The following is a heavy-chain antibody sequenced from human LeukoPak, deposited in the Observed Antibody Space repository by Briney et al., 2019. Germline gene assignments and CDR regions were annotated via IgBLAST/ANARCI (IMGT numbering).Heavy chain of an antibody. CDR3: AKDGGQWLDHDAFDI. Sequence: GGSLRLSCAASGFTFSSYGMHWVRQAPGKGLEWVAFIRYDGSNKYYADSVKGRFTFSRDNSKNTLYLQMNSLRAEDTAVYYCAKDGGQWLDHDAFDIWGQGTMVTVSS. CDR2: IRYDGSNK. D-gene: IGHD6-19*01. V-gene: IGHV3-30*02. J-gene: IGHJ3*02. CDR1: GFTFSSYG.